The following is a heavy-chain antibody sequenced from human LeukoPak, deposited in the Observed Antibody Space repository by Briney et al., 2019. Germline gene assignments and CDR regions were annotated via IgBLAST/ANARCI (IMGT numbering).Heavy chain of an antibody. Sequence: GGSLRLSCAASGFTFSNNVMSWVRQAPGKGPEWVSGINGGGGSTFYAESVTGRFTISRDNSKNTLFLQMNTLRAEDTAVYYCVKDGRRSPPCWGQGTLVTVSS. V-gene: IGHV3-23*01. CDR1: GFTFSNNV. CDR3: VKDGRRSPPC. D-gene: IGHD2-15*01. J-gene: IGHJ4*02. CDR2: INGGGGST.